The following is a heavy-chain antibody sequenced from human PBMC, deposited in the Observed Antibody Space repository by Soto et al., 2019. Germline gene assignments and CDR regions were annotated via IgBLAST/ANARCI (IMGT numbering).Heavy chain of an antibody. CDR1: GYTFASYA. Sequence: QVQLVQSGAEVKKPGASVKVSCKASGYTFASYAMHWVGQAPGQRLEWMGWINAGNGNTKYSQKFQGRVTITRDTSASTAYMELSSLRSEDTAVYYCARDTLGAIRGGADYYYYYAMDVWGQGTTVTVSS. V-gene: IGHV1-3*01. D-gene: IGHD3-10*01. CDR3: ARDTLGAIRGGADYYYYYAMDV. J-gene: IGHJ6*02. CDR2: INAGNGNT.